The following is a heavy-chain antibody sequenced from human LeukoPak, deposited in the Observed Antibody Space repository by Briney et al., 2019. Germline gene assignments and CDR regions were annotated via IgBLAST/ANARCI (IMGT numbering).Heavy chain of an antibody. CDR2: IFTTGST. J-gene: IGHJ5*02. D-gene: IGHD3-10*01. CDR1: GGFISIYY. CDR3: ARDQVASYGSGSGWFDP. V-gene: IGHV4-4*07. Sequence: PPETLSLTCSVSGGFISIYYWSWIRQPAGKGLEWIGRIFTTGSTNYNPSLTSRVTISVDKSKNLCSLKVSYVTAADTAVYYCARDQVASYGSGSGWFDPWGQGTLVTVSS.